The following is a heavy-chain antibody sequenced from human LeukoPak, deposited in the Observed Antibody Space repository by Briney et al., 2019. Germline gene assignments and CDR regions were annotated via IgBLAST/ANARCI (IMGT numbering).Heavy chain of an antibody. CDR3: ARDLCLRHPCPLQY. J-gene: IGHJ1*01. CDR1: GYTFTTYG. D-gene: IGHD5/OR15-5a*01. Sequence: ASVTVSFKASGYTFTTYGISWVRQAPGQGLEWMGWISTYNGDTSYAQNLQGRVSMTRDTSTSTAYIELRSLRSDDTAVYYCARDLCLRHPCPLQYWGQGTLLTVSS. CDR2: ISTYNGDT. V-gene: IGHV1-18*01.